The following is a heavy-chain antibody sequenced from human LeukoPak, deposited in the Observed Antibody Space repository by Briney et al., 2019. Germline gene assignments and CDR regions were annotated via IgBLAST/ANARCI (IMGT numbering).Heavy chain of an antibody. V-gene: IGHV3-30-3*01. CDR2: ISYDGSNK. CDR1: GFTFSSYA. D-gene: IGHD6-13*01. CDR3: ARDWSRGIAAAGTGPLDY. J-gene: IGHJ4*02. Sequence: GRSLRLSCAASGFTFSSYAMHWVRQAPGKGLEWVAVISYDGSNKYYADPVKGRFTISRDNSKNTLYLQMNSLRAEDTAVYYCARDWSRGIAAAGTGPLDYWGQGTLVTVSS.